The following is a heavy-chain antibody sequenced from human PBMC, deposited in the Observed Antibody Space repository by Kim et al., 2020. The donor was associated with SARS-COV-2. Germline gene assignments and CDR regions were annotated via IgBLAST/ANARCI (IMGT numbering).Heavy chain of an antibody. Sequence: GWSLRLSCAASGFTFSSYAMHWVRQAPGKGLEWVAVISYDGSNKYYADSVKGRFTISRDNSKNTLYLQMNSLRAEDTAVYYCARDLASSAGGSGSYYSYYYYGMDVWGQGTTVTVSS. J-gene: IGHJ6*02. V-gene: IGHV3-30*04. D-gene: IGHD3-10*01. CDR1: GFTFSSYA. CDR3: ARDLASSAGGSGSYYSYYYYGMDV. CDR2: ISYDGSNK.